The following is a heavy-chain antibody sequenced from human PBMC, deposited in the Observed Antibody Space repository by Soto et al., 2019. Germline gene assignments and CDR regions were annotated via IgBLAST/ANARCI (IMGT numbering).Heavy chain of an antibody. CDR3: ATAPRYYGSRLFDY. V-gene: IGHV4-59*02. Sequence: SETLSLTCNVSGGPVSSYYWNWIRQPPGKGLEWIGYISYSGSTNYNPSLKSRVTISADTSKNQFSLKLSSVTAADTAVYYCATAPRYYGSRLFDYWGQGTLVTVSS. D-gene: IGHD3-10*01. CDR1: GGPVSSYY. J-gene: IGHJ4*02. CDR2: ISYSGST.